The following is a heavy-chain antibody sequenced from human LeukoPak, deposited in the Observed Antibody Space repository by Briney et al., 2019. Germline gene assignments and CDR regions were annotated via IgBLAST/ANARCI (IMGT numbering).Heavy chain of an antibody. CDR3: TRPYGSGSYHWFDP. D-gene: IGHD3-10*01. Sequence: GGSLRLSCTASGFTFGDYAMSWVRQAPGKGLEWVGFIRSKAYGGTTEYAASVKGRFTIPRDDSKSIAYLQMNSLKTEDTAVYYCTRPYGSGSYHWFDPWGQGTLVTVSS. V-gene: IGHV3-49*04. CDR2: IRSKAYGGTT. CDR1: GFTFGDYA. J-gene: IGHJ5*02.